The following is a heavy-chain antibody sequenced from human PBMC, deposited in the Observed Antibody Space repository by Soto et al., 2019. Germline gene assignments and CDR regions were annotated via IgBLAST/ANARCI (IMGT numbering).Heavy chain of an antibody. V-gene: IGHV3-23*01. Sequence: PGGSLRLSCAASGFTFSSYAMSWVRQAPGKGLEWVSAISGSGGSTYYADSVKGRFTISRDNSKNTLYLQMNSLRAEDTAVYYCAKAHDYGDESAGDYWGQGTLVTVSS. D-gene: IGHD4-17*01. CDR3: AKAHDYGDESAGDY. CDR1: GFTFSSYA. CDR2: ISGSGGST. J-gene: IGHJ4*02.